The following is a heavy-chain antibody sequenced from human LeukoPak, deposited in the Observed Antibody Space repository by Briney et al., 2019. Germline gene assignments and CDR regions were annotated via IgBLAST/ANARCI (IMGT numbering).Heavy chain of an antibody. Sequence: GGSLRLSCAASGFTFSTYALNWVRQAPGKGLEWVSSLSGRGDSTYYADSVKGRFTVSRDNSKNALYLQMNTLRAEDTAVYYCAKGGPSYPYFYGMDVWGQGTTVTVSS. CDR1: GFTFSTYA. CDR2: LSGRGDST. V-gene: IGHV3-23*01. J-gene: IGHJ6*02. CDR3: AKGGPSYPYFYGMDV. D-gene: IGHD3-10*01.